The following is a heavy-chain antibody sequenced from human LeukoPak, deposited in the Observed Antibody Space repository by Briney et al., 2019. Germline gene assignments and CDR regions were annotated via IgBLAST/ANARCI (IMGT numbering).Heavy chain of an antibody. Sequence: GGSLRLSCAASTFTVSTNYMTWVRQAPGKGLEWVSMIYTGGSPYYADSVKGRFTISRDNSKNTLNLQMNSLRVEDTAVYYCVPLTDGSVVRWGQGTLVTVSS. J-gene: IGHJ4*02. D-gene: IGHD3-10*01. V-gene: IGHV3-66*01. CDR3: VPLTDGSVVR. CDR1: TFTVSTNY. CDR2: IYTGGSP.